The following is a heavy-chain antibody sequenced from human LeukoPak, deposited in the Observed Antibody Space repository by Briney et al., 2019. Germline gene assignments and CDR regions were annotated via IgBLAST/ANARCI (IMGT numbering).Heavy chain of an antibody. V-gene: IGHV3-23*01. Sequence: AGGSLRLSCAASGFTFSSYAMHWVRQTPGKRPEWVSTLVGSGYVAYYSDSVKGRFTMSRDISKKTLYLQMNSLRDEDTAVYYCAKVGGNGGFDYWGQGTLVTVSS. CDR2: LVGSGYVA. CDR3: AKVGGNGGFDY. J-gene: IGHJ4*02. D-gene: IGHD4-23*01. CDR1: GFTFSSYA.